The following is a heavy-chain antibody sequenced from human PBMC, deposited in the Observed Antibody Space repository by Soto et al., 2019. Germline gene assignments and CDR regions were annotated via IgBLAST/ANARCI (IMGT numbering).Heavy chain of an antibody. D-gene: IGHD4-17*01. CDR1: GCSSADYY. CDR3: ARDSPLTTGWLDP. Sequence: ASVNVSWKSCGCSSADYYFHWLRKAPGQGPQWXGWIDPNSCGPQYAREFQGRVTMTRYTSTSTAYMELSRLKSEDKAIYYCARDSPLTTGWLDPWGQGTLVTV. CDR2: IDPNSCGP. J-gene: IGHJ5*02. V-gene: IGHV1-2*07.